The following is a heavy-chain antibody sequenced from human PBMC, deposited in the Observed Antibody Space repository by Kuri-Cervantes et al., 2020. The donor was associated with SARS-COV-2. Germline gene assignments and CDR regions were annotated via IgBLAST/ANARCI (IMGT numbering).Heavy chain of an antibody. CDR1: GYTFTSYA. J-gene: IGHJ4*03. D-gene: IGHD1-26*01. V-gene: IGHV1-69*10. Sequence: SVKVSCKASGYTFTSYAMNWVRQAPGQGLEWMGGIIPILGIANYAQKFQGRVTITADKSTSTAYMELSSLRSEDTAVYYCARGGIVGAKIDYWGRGPLAPFP. CDR3: ARGGIVGAKIDY. CDR2: IIPILGIA.